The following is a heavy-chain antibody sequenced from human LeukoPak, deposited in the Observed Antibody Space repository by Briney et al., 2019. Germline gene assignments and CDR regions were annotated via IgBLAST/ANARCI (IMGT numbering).Heavy chain of an antibody. CDR3: ARGADLRGAPYYYYGMDV. CDR1: GYTFTGYY. CDR2: INPNSGGT. Sequence: APVKVSCKASGYTFTGYYMHWVRQAPGQGLEWMGWINPNSGGTNYAQKFQGWVTMTRDTSISTAYMELSRLRSDDTAVYYCARGADLRGAPYYYYGMDVWGQGTTVTVSS. D-gene: IGHD3-10*01. J-gene: IGHJ6*02. V-gene: IGHV1-2*04.